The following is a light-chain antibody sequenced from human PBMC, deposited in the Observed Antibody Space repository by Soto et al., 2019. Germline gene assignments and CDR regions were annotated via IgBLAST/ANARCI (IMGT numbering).Light chain of an antibody. Sequence: EIVMTQSPATLSVSPGERATLSCRASQSISSNLAWYQQKPGQAPRLLIYGASTRATGIPARFSGSGSGTEYTLTISSLQSEEFAVYYCQQSNNGLSMVGQGTKGEMK. V-gene: IGKV3-15*01. CDR1: QSISSN. J-gene: IGKJ1*01. CDR3: QQSNNGLSM. CDR2: GAS.